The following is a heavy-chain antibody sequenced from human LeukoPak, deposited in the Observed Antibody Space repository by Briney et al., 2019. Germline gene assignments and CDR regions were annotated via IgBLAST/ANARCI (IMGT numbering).Heavy chain of an antibody. Sequence: PGGSLRLSCAASGFTFSSYAMSWVRQAPGKGLEWVANMKHDGSEKYYVDSVKGRFTISRDNAKNSLYLQMNSLRAEDTAVYYCARYTRGYSYGYAFDYWGQGTLVTVSS. V-gene: IGHV3-7*04. CDR2: MKHDGSEK. CDR3: ARYTRGYSYGYAFDY. J-gene: IGHJ4*02. D-gene: IGHD5-18*01. CDR1: GFTFSSYA.